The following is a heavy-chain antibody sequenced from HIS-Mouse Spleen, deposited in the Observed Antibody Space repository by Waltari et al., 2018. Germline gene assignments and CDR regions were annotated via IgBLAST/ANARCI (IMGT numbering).Heavy chain of an antibody. CDR2: ISYDGSNK. Sequence: QVQLVESGGGVVQPGRSLRLSCAASGFTFSSYAMHWVRQAPGKGLEWVAVISYDGSNKYYADSVKGRFTISRDNSKNTLYLQMNSLRAEDTAVYYCARDHLGQQLASYYYYYGMDVRGQGTTVTVSS. V-gene: IGHV3-30*04. CDR3: ARDHLGQQLASYYYYYGMDV. D-gene: IGHD6-13*01. CDR1: GFTFSSYA. J-gene: IGHJ6*02.